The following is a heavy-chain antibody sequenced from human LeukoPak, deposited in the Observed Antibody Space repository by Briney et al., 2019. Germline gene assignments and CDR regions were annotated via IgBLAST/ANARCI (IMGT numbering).Heavy chain of an antibody. Sequence: ASVKVSCKASGYTFSGYYMHWVRQAPGQGLEWVGWINPNSGGTNYAQKFQGRVTMTRDTSISTAYMELSRLRSDDTAVYYCARALAVTGRGPRDFDFWGQGTPVTVSS. J-gene: IGHJ4*02. CDR1: GYTFSGYY. D-gene: IGHD6-19*01. CDR2: INPNSGGT. V-gene: IGHV1-2*02. CDR3: ARALAVTGRGPRDFDF.